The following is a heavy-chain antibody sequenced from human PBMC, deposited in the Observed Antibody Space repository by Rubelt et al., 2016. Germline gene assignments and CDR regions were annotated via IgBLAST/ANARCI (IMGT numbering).Heavy chain of an antibody. V-gene: IGHV5-51*01. D-gene: IGHD5-12*01. CDR2: IHPGDSAT. CDR3: SRLMGYSTIDY. CDR1: GYRFTNYW. Sequence: EVQLVQSGAEVKKPGESLKISCKGSGYRFTNYWIGWVRQMPGKGLEWMGIIHPGDSATRYRPSCQGQVTISADKSIHTAYLQWSSLKASDTAIYYCSRLMGYSTIDYWGQGTLVTVSS. J-gene: IGHJ4*02.